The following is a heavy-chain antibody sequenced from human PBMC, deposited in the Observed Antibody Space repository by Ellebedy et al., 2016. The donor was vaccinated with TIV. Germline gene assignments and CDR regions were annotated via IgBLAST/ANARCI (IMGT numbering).Heavy chain of an antibody. J-gene: IGHJ5*02. Sequence: SETLSLXCAVSGGSISSGGYPWSWIRQPPGKGLEWIGYIYYSGSTNYNPSLKSRVTISVDTSKNQFSLKLSSVTAADTAVYYCARGSTMPLYWFDPWGQGTLVTVSS. CDR1: GGSISSGGYP. D-gene: IGHD2-2*01. CDR2: IYYSGST. V-gene: IGHV4-61*08. CDR3: ARGSTMPLYWFDP.